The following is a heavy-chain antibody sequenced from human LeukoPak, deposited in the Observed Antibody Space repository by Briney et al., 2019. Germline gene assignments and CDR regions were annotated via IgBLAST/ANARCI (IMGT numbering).Heavy chain of an antibody. V-gene: IGHV3-21*01. Sequence: GGSLRLSCAASGFTFSSYSMNWVRQAPGKGLEWVSSISSSSSYIYYADSVKGRFTISRDNAKNSLYLQMNSLRAEDTAVYYCAREDDYSNYGGYWQTGYYMDVWGKGTTVTVSS. J-gene: IGHJ6*03. CDR2: ISSSSSYI. CDR1: GFTFSSYS. CDR3: AREDDYSNYGGYWQTGYYMDV. D-gene: IGHD4-11*01.